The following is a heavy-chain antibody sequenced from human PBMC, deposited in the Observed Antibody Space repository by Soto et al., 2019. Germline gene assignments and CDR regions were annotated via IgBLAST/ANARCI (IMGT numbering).Heavy chain of an antibody. CDR2: IYYSGST. Sequence: PSETLSLTCTVSGGSVNTAPYHWSWIRQSPRNGLEWIGNIYYSGSTNYNPSLKSRVTISVDTSKNQFSLKLSSVTAADTAVYYCARAKAGALRSGSTNWFDPWGQGTLVTVSS. V-gene: IGHV4-61*01. CDR3: ARAKAGALRSGSTNWFDP. D-gene: IGHD6-19*01. J-gene: IGHJ5*02. CDR1: GGSVNTAPYH.